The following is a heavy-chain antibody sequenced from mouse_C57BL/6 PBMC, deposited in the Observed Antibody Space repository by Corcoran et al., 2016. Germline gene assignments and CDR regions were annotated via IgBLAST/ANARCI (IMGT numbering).Heavy chain of an antibody. V-gene: IGHV3-6*01. D-gene: IGHD1-1*01. CDR3: ARDSPHYYGSAMDY. CDR2: ISYDGSN. Sequence: DVQLQESGPGLVKRSQSLSLTCSVTGYSITSGYYWNGIRQFPGNKREWMGYISYDGSNNYNPSLKNRISITRDTSKNQFFLKLNSVTTEDTPTYYCARDSPHYYGSAMDYWGQGTSVTVSS. J-gene: IGHJ4*01. CDR1: GYSITSGYY.